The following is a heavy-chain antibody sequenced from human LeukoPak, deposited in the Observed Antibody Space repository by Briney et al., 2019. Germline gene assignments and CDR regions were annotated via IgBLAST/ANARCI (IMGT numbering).Heavy chain of an antibody. V-gene: IGHV5-51*01. Sequence: PGESLKISCKGSGYSFTNYWIAWVRQMPGKGLEWMGIIYPGDSDATYSPSFQGQVTISADKSISTAYLQWSSLKASDSAMYYCARQVNWYFDLWGRGTLVTVSS. CDR3: ARQVNWYFDL. CDR2: IYPGDSDA. CDR1: GYSFTNYW. J-gene: IGHJ2*01.